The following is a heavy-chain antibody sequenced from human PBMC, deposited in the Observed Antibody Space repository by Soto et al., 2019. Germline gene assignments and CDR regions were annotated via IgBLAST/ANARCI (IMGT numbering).Heavy chain of an antibody. J-gene: IGHJ4*02. CDR2: IHYIGST. Sequence: PSETLSLTCSASSSSIRSYYWSWIRQPPGKGLEWIGYIHYIGSTKYSTSLKTRLTISKDTSKNQVVLTMTNMDPVDTATYYCARIPNGGYWGQGTLVTVSS. V-gene: IGHV4-59*01. D-gene: IGHD5-18*01. CDR1: SSSIRSYY. CDR3: ARIPNGGY.